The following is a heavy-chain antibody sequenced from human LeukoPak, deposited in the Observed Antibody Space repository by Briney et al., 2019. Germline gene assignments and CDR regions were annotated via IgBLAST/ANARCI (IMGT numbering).Heavy chain of an antibody. CDR3: SKGGGYVRMDV. Sequence: PGGSLRLSCAASGFIFSDYWLSWVRQAPGKGLEWVANIKQDGSGTHYVDSVKGRFTISRDNAKNSLFLQMNSLRADDTAVYYCSKGGGYVRMDVWGQGTTVTVSS. V-gene: IGHV3-7*03. D-gene: IGHD5-12*01. CDR2: IKQDGSGT. J-gene: IGHJ6*02. CDR1: GFIFSDYW.